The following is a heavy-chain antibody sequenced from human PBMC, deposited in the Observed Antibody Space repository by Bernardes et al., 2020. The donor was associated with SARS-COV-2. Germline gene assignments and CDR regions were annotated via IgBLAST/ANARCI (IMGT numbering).Heavy chain of an antibody. Sequence: SETLSLICNVSGGSIRSSNYYWGWIRQPPGKGLEWIGRIYNSGSTDYNPSFRSRVTVSVDTSKNQFSLKLNSVSAADTAVYYCARAPFCSSFSCQMSHIRWNGGIDYWGQGALVIVSS. CDR1: GGSIRSSNYY. D-gene: IGHD2-2*01. CDR3: ARAPFCSSFSCQMSHIRWNGGIDY. J-gene: IGHJ4*02. V-gene: IGHV4-39*01. CDR2: IYNSGST.